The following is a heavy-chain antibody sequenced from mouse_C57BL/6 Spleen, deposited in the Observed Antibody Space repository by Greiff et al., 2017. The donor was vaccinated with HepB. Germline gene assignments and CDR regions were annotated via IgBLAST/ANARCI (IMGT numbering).Heavy chain of an antibody. Sequence: VQLQQSGAELVRPGASVTLSCKASGYTFTDYEMHWVKQTPVHGLEWIGAIDPETGGTAYNQKFKGKAILTADTSSSTAYMELRSLTSEYSAVYYCTSYANWSWFAYWGQGTLVTVSA. J-gene: IGHJ3*01. CDR1: GYTFTDYE. D-gene: IGHD4-1*02. CDR2: IDPETGGT. CDR3: TSYANWSWFAY. V-gene: IGHV1-15*01.